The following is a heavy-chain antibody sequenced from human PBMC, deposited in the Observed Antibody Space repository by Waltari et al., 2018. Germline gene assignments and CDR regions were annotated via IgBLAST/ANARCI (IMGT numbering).Heavy chain of an antibody. J-gene: IGHJ6*03. Sequence: QVQLQESGPGLVKPSETLSLTYTVSGGSISSYYWSWIRQPPGKGLEWIGYIYYSVSTNYNPSLKSRVTISVDTSKNQFSLKLSSVTAADTAVYYCARRVAAAGTDDYYYYMDVWGKGTTVTISS. V-gene: IGHV4-59*08. D-gene: IGHD6-13*01. CDR1: GGSISSYY. CDR2: IYYSVST. CDR3: ARRVAAAGTDDYYYYMDV.